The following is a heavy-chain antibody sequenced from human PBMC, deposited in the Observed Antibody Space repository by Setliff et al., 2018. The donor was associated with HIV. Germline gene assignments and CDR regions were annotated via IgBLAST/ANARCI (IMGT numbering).Heavy chain of an antibody. V-gene: IGHV4-4*07. CDR1: GGSISGFY. CDR2: IYDSGST. J-gene: IGHJ4*02. D-gene: IGHD3-22*01. Sequence: SETLSLTCTVSGGSISGFYWNWIRQSAGKGLQWIGRIYDSGSTKYNPSLKSRVTMSLDTSKNQFSLNLDSVTAADTAVFYCARDRTEFVDGGYYPYYFDSWGQGTLVTVSS. CDR3: ARDRTEFVDGGYYPYYFDS.